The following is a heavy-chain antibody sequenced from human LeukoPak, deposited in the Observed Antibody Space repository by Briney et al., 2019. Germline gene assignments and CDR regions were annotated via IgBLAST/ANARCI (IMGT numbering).Heavy chain of an antibody. CDR1: GFTFSSYA. J-gene: IGHJ6*03. V-gene: IGHV3-30*01. Sequence: GRSLRLSCAASGFTFSSYAMHWVRQAPGKGLEWVAVISYDGSNKHYADSVKGRFTISRDNSKNTLYLQMNSLRAEDTAVYYCDRESDYYYYMDVWGKGTTVTVSS. CDR3: DRESDYYYYMDV. CDR2: ISYDGSNK.